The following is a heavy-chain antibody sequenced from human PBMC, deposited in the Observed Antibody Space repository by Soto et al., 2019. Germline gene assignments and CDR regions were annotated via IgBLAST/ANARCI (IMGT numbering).Heavy chain of an antibody. CDR2: INPSGGST. CDR1: GYTFTSYY. V-gene: IGHV1-46*03. CDR3: ASPIQXWTQDPNYYYYGMDV. Sequence: ASVKVSCKASGYTFTSYYMHWVRQAPGQGLEWMGIINPSGGSTSYAQKFQGRVTTTRDTSTSTVYMELSSLRSEDTAVYYCASPIQXWTQDPNYYYYGMDVWGQGTTVTVSS. J-gene: IGHJ6*02. D-gene: IGHD5-18*01.